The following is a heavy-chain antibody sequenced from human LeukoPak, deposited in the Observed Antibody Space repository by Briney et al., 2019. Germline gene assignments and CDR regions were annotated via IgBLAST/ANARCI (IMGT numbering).Heavy chain of an antibody. CDR2: IYYSGST. V-gene: IGHV4-59*01. Sequence: SETLSLTCTVSGGSISSYYWSWIRQPPGKGLEWIGYIYYSGSTNYNPSLKSRVTISVDTSKNQFSLKLSSVTAADTAVYYCARGAGSSSWSTGHFDYWGQGTLVTVSS. CDR3: ARGAGSSSWSTGHFDY. J-gene: IGHJ4*02. D-gene: IGHD6-13*01. CDR1: GGSISSYY.